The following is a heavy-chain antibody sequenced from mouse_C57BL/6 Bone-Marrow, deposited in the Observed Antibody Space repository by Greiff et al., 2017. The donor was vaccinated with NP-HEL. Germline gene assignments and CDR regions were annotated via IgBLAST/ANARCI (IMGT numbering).Heavy chain of an antibody. J-gene: IGHJ3*01. V-gene: IGHV1-81*01. Sequence: VKLQESGAELARPGASVKLSCKASGYTFTSYGISWVKQRTGQGLEWIGEIYPRSGNTYYNEKFKGKATLTEDKSSSTAYMELRSLTSEDSAVYFCARRTMVTPFAYWGQGTLVTVSA. CDR1: GYTFTSYG. CDR2: IYPRSGNT. CDR3: ARRTMVTPFAY. D-gene: IGHD2-2*01.